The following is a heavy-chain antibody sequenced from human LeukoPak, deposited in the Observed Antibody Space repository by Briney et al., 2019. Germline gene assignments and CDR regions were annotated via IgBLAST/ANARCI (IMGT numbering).Heavy chain of an antibody. CDR2: ISAYNGDT. CDR3: ARDDSGDYDY. V-gene: IGHV1-18*01. CDR1: GYTFTSYG. J-gene: IGHJ4*02. D-gene: IGHD4-17*01. Sequence: VASVKVSCKASGYTFTSYGISWVRQAPGQGLEWMGWISAYNGDTNYTQKLQGRVTMTTDTSTSTAYMELRSLRSDDTAVYYCARDDSGDYDYWGQGTLVTVSS.